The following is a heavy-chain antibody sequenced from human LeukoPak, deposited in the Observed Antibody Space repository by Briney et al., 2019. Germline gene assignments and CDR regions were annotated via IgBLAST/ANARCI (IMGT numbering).Heavy chain of an antibody. CDR3: ASLGYCTGGSCHGLFDY. J-gene: IGHJ4*02. CDR2: IYTSGST. D-gene: IGHD2-15*01. V-gene: IGHV4-61*02. CDR1: GGSISSGSYY. Sequence: SETLSLTCTVSGGSISSGSYYWSWIRQPAGKGLEWIGRIYTSGSTNYNPSLKSRVTISVDTSKNQFSLKLSSVTAADTAVYYCASLGYCTGGSCHGLFDYWGQGTLVTVSS.